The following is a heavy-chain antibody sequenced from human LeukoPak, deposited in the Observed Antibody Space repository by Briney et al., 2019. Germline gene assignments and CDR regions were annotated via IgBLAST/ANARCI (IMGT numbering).Heavy chain of an antibody. V-gene: IGHV4-59*01. CDR3: ARARLDSSGRFDY. J-gene: IGHJ4*02. D-gene: IGHD3-22*01. CDR2: IYYGGST. Sequence: SSETLSLTCTVSGGSISSYYWSWIREPPGKGLEWIGYIYYGGSTDYNPSLKGRVTISKDTSKTQFSLRLSSVTAADTAVYYCARARLDSSGRFDYWGQGTLVTVSS. CDR1: GGSISSYY.